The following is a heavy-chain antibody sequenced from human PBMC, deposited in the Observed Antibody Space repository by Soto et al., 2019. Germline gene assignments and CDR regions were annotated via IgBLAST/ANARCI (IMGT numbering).Heavy chain of an antibody. Sequence: QVQLQESGPGLVKPSQTLSLTCTVSGGSISSGDYYWSWIRQPPGKGLEWIGYIYYSGSTYYNPSLKSRVTISADTSKNQFSMKLSSVTAADTAVYYWARDNIIGILHGGMDGWGQGTTVTVSS. CDR1: GGSISSGDYY. D-gene: IGHD3-9*01. CDR2: IYYSGST. CDR3: ARDNIIGILHGGMDG. V-gene: IGHV4-30-4*01. J-gene: IGHJ6*02.